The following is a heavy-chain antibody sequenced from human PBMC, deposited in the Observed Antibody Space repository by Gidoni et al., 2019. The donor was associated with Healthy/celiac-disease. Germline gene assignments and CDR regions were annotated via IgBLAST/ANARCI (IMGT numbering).Heavy chain of an antibody. J-gene: IGHJ6*02. D-gene: IGHD6-13*01. V-gene: IGHV3-21*01. Sequence: EVQLVESGGGLVKPGGSLRLSCAAPGFPFSSYSMNWVRQAPGKGMEVVSSISSSSSYIYYADSVKGRINITRDNAKNSLYLQMNRLRAEGTAVYYCARDRRERERQQRVRPDGMDVWGQGTTVTVSS. CDR3: ARDRRERERQQRVRPDGMDV. CDR1: GFPFSSYS. CDR2: ISSSSSYI.